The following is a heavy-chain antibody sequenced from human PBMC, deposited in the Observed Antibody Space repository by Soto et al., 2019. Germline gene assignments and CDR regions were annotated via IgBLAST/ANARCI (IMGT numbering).Heavy chain of an antibody. D-gene: IGHD3-10*02. Sequence: QVTLKESGPVMVKPTETLTLTCSVSGFSLSDATVGVTWIRQPPGKALEWLAHIFSNDEKSYTTSLKSRLSISKDTSKSQVVLTRINMDPVDTGTYYCARIGVMLAAAAFDIWGQGTMVTVSS. J-gene: IGHJ3*02. CDR1: GFSLSDATVG. CDR3: ARIGVMLAAAAFDI. V-gene: IGHV2-26*01. CDR2: IFSNDEK.